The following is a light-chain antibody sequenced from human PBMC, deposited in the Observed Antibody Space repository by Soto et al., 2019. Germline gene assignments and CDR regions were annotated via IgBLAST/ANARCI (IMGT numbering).Light chain of an antibody. CDR2: EVS. Sequence: QSALTQPASVSGSPGQSITISCTGTSSDIGTFNYVSWYQQHPGKAPKLLIFEVSIRPFGVSDRFSGSKSANTASLTISGLQAEDEGDYYYSSYTTSSTRVFGPGTKVTVL. CDR3: SSYTTSSTRV. J-gene: IGLJ1*01. CDR1: SSDIGTFNY. V-gene: IGLV2-14*01.